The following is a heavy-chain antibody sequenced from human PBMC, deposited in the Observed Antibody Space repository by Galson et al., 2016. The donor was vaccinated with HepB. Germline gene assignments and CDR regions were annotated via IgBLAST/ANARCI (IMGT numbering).Heavy chain of an antibody. CDR2: NSADRGDR. V-gene: IGHV1-18*01. CDR3: VRDDSNSSWGSFRPFLF. J-gene: IGHJ4*02. CDR1: GYTFTNFG. Sequence: SVKVSCKASGYTFTNFGISWVRQAPGQGLERMGWNSADRGDRNYAQKFQGRVTLTTDTSPSTAYMELGSLRSDDTAVYYCVRDDSNSSWGSFRPFLFWGQGTLVTVSS. D-gene: IGHD3-16*02.